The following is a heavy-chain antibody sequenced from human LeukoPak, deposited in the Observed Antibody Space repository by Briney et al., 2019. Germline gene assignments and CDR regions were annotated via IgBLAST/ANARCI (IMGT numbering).Heavy chain of an antibody. Sequence: LGGSLKPSWAASGFTFSTYNMNGGRQGPGKGGEGISYINADSSTIQYADSVRGRFTTSRDNAKNSLYLQMNSLRAEDTAVYYCVRVNSRGQSLGVIYWGQGSLVTASS. CDR3: VRVNSRGQSLGVIY. J-gene: IGHJ4*02. CDR2: INADSSTI. CDR1: GFTFSTYN. D-gene: IGHD3-22*01. V-gene: IGHV3-48*01.